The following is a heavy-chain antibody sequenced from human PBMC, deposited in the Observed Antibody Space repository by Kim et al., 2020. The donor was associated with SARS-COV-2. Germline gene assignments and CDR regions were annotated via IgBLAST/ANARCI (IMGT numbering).Heavy chain of an antibody. J-gene: IGHJ4*02. CDR2: IRSKAYGGTT. V-gene: IGHV3-49*04. CDR1: GFTFGDYA. D-gene: IGHD3-22*01. CDR3: TRAIRAYYYDSSGCWNY. Sequence: GGSLRLSCTASGFTFGDYAMSWVRQAPGKGLEWVGFIRSKAYGGTTEYAASVKGRFTISRDDSKSIAYLQMNSLKTEDTAVYYCTRAIRAYYYDSSGCWNYWGQGTLVTVSS.